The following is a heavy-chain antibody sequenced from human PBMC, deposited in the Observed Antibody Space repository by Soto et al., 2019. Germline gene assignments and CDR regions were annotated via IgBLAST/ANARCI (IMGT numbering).Heavy chain of an antibody. CDR2: IIPIFGTA. CDR3: ARESAYSSSADY. Sequence: GASVKVSCKASGGTFSSYAISWVRQAPGQGLEWMGGIIPIFGTANYAQKFQGRVTITADESTSTAYMELSSLISEDTAVYYCARESAYSSSADYWGQGTLVTVSS. D-gene: IGHD6-6*01. CDR1: GGTFSSYA. J-gene: IGHJ4*02. V-gene: IGHV1-69*13.